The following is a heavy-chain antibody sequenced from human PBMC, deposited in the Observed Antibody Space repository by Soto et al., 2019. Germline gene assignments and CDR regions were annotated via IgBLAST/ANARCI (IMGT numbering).Heavy chain of an antibody. J-gene: IGHJ4*02. CDR3: ARAPRKLPNLFDY. CDR2: IYYSGST. D-gene: IGHD1-26*01. CDR1: GGSISSGGYY. Sequence: SETLSLTCTVSGGSISSGGYYWSWIRQHPGKGLEWIGYIYYSGSTYYNPSLKSRVTISVDTSKNQFSLKLSSVTAADTAVYYCARAPRKLPNLFDYWGRGTLVTVSS. V-gene: IGHV4-31*03.